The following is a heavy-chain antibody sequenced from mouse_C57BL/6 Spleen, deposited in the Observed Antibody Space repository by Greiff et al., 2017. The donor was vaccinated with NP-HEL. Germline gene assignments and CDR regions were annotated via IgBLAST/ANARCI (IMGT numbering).Heavy chain of an antibody. CDR1: GFSFNTYA. V-gene: IGHV10-1*01. J-gene: IGHJ1*03. CDR2: IRSKSNNYAT. CDR3: VRLDYWYFDV. Sequence: EVNLMESGGGLVQPKGSLKLSCAASGFSFNTYAMNWVRQAPGKGLEWVARIRSKSNNYATYYADSVKDRFTISRDDSESMLYLQMNNLKTEDTAMYYCVRLDYWYFDVWGTGTTVTVSS.